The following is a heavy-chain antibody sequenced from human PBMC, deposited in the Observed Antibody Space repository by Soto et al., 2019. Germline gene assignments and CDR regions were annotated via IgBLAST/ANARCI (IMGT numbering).Heavy chain of an antibody. J-gene: IGHJ4*02. D-gene: IGHD4-17*01. CDR1: GFTFSSYA. Sequence: EVQLLESGGGLVQPGGSLRLSCAASGFTFSSYAMSWVRQAPGKGLEWVSTISGSGGATYYADSVKGRFTISRDNSKNPLYLQMNSLRAEDTAVYYCAKRYGDSMGTMDHWGQGSLVTVSS. CDR3: AKRYGDSMGTMDH. CDR2: ISGSGGAT. V-gene: IGHV3-23*01.